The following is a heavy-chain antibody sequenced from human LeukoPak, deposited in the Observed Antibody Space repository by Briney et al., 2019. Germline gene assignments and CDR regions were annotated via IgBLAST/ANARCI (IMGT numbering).Heavy chain of an antibody. D-gene: IGHD3-22*01. Sequence: GGSLRLSCAASGFTFSSYEMNWVRQAPGKGLEWVSYISSSGSTIYYADSVKGRFTISRDNAKNSLYLQMNSLRAEDTAVYYCPRDPPYYDSSHDAFDIWGQGTMVTVSS. J-gene: IGHJ3*02. CDR1: GFTFSSYE. CDR3: PRDPPYYDSSHDAFDI. V-gene: IGHV3-48*03. CDR2: ISSSGSTI.